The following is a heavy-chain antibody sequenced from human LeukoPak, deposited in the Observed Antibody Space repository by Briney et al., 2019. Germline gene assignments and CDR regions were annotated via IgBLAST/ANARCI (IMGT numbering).Heavy chain of an antibody. CDR3: ARAQYCGGDCYWSFDY. CDR1: GFTFRSCE. V-gene: IGHV3-48*03. D-gene: IGHD2-21*02. J-gene: IGHJ4*02. CDR2: ISGSSTTI. Sequence: QPGGSLRLSCAASGFTFRSCELSWVRQAPAKGLEWVSYISGSSTTIYYADSVKGRFTISRDNAKNSLYLQMNSLRDEDTAVYYCARAQYCGGDCYWSFDYWGQGTLVTVSS.